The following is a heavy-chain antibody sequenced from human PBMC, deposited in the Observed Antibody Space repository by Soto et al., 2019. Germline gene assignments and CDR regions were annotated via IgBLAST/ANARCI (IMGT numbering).Heavy chain of an antibody. Sequence: SETLSLTCAVYGGSFSGYYWSWIRQPPGKGLEWIGEINHSGSTNYNPSLKSRVTISVDTSKNQFSLKLSSVTAADTAVYYCARAHYGDYGYGMDGWGQGTTVTGSS. V-gene: IGHV4-34*01. CDR3: ARAHYGDYGYGMDG. J-gene: IGHJ6*02. CDR2: INHSGST. CDR1: GGSFSGYY. D-gene: IGHD4-17*01.